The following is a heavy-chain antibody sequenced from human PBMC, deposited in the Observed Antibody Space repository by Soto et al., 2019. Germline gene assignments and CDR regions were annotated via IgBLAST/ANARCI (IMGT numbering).Heavy chain of an antibody. CDR2: IYYSGST. CDR3: ARKYSSSWYGPDNWFDP. J-gene: IGHJ5*02. D-gene: IGHD6-13*01. CDR1: GGSISSGGYY. V-gene: IGHV4-31*03. Sequence: SETLSLTCTVSGGSISSGGYYWSWIRQHPGKGLEWIGYIYYSGSTYYNPSLKSRVTISVDTSKNQFSLKLSSVTAADTAVYYCARKYSSSWYGPDNWFDPWGQGTLVTVSS.